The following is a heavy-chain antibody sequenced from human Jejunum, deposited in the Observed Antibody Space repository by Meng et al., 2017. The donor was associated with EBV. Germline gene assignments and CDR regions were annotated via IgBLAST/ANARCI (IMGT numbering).Heavy chain of an antibody. J-gene: IGHJ4*02. D-gene: IGHD5-24*01. CDR2: IHHSGST. V-gene: IGHV4-4*02. Sequence: QVSVAVQSGPVGTLALSCGAAGDVSSSDIWGNCVRQPAGKGLEYIGEIHHSGSTKYTPSLKSRVTISVDKSNTHFSLKLSSVTAADTVVYYCARDRGVEDYWGQGTLVTVSS. CDR1: GDVSSSDIW. CDR3: ARDRGVEDY.